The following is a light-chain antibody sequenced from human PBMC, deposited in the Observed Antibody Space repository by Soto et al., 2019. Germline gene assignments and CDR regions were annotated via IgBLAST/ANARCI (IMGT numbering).Light chain of an antibody. CDR1: SSDVGNYNY. Sequence: QSVLTQPASVSGSPGQSITISCTGTSSDVGNYNYVSWYQQHPGKVPKLIIYDVSHRPSGVSNRFSGSKSANTASLTISGLQAEDEADYYCSSYTTENTLVFGGGTKLTVL. V-gene: IGLV2-14*01. J-gene: IGLJ2*01. CDR3: SSYTTENTLV. CDR2: DVS.